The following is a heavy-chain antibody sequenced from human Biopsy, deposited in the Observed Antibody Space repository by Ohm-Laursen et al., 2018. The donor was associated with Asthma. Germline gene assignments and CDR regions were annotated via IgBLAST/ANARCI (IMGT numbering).Heavy chain of an antibody. D-gene: IGHD4-17*01. J-gene: IGHJ5*02. Sequence: SDTLSLTCTVSGGSISSSSYYWGWIRQPPGKGLEWIGSIYYSGSTYYNPSLKSRVSISLDTSKNQFSLSLTSVTAADTAVYYCARTTYGDDGFDPWGQGTLVTVSS. CDR1: GGSISSSSYY. V-gene: IGHV4-39*07. CDR3: ARTTYGDDGFDP. CDR2: IYYSGST.